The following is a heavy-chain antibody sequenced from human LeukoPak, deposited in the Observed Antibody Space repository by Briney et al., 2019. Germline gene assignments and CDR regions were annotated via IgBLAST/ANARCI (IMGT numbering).Heavy chain of an antibody. J-gene: IGHJ4*02. Sequence: SETLSLTCAVYGGSFSGYYWSWTRQPPGKGLEWIGEINHSGSTNYNPSLKSRVTISVDRSKNQFSLKLSSVTAAVTAVYYCARELELRYWGQGTLVTVSS. CDR3: ARELELRY. V-gene: IGHV4-34*01. CDR1: GGSFSGYY. CDR2: INHSGST. D-gene: IGHD1-7*01.